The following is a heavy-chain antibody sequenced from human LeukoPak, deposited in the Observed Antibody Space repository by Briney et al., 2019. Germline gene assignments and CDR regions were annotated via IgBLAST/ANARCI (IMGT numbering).Heavy chain of an antibody. CDR1: GYTFTSYY. Sequence: ASVKVSCKASGYTFTSYYMHWVRQAPGQGLEWMGIINPSGGSTSYAQKFQGRVTITADKSTSTAYMELSSLRSEDTAVYYCARGGYYYDSSGYSIDAFDIWGQGTMVTVSS. CDR3: ARGGYYYDSSGYSIDAFDI. D-gene: IGHD3-22*01. J-gene: IGHJ3*02. CDR2: INPSGGST. V-gene: IGHV1-46*01.